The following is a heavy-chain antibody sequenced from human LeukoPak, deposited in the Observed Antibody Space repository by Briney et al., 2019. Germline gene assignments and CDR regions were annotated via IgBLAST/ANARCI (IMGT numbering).Heavy chain of an antibody. J-gene: IGHJ4*02. CDR2: ISAYNGNT. CDR3: ARGNYYDSSGYPLPFDY. D-gene: IGHD3-22*01. Sequence: GASVKVSCKASDYTFTSYGISWVRQAPGQGLEWMGWISAYNGNTNYAQKLQGRVTMTTDTSTSTAYMELRSLRSDDTAVYYCARGNYYDSSGYPLPFDYWGQGTLVTVSS. CDR1: DYTFTSYG. V-gene: IGHV1-18*01.